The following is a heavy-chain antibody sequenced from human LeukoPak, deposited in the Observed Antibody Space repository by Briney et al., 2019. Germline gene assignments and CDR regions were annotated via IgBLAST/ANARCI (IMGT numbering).Heavy chain of an antibody. CDR2: ISAYTGNT. J-gene: IGHJ4*02. D-gene: IGHD3-22*01. Sequence: EASVKVSCKASGYTFTTYGLSWVRQAPGQGLEWMGWISAYTGNTNYAQKLQGRVTMTTDTSTSTAYMELRSLRSDDTAVYYCARGEDYYDSSGYYGCFDYWGQGTLVTVSS. CDR3: ARGEDYYDSSGYYGCFDY. V-gene: IGHV1-18*01. CDR1: GYTFTTYG.